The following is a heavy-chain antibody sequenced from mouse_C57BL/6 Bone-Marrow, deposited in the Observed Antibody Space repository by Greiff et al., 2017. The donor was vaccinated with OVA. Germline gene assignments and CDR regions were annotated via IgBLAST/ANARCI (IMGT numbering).Heavy chain of an antibody. CDR1: GFSLTSYG. D-gene: IGHD2-3*01. V-gene: IGHV2-6*01. Sequence: VKLVESGPGLVAPSQSLSITCTVSGFSLTSYGVDWVRKSPGKGLEWLGVIWGVGSTNYNSALKSRLSISKDNSKSQVFLKMNSLQTDDTAMYYCARIYDGYSYAMDYWGQGTSVTVSS. J-gene: IGHJ4*01. CDR3: ARIYDGYSYAMDY. CDR2: IWGVGST.